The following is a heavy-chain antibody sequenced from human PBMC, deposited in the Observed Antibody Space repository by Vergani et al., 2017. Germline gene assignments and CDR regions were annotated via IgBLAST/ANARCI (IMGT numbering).Heavy chain of an antibody. CDR3: ARGPLLDCSISSCYTPDLFDP. CDR1: GGTFSSYD. V-gene: IGHV1-69*01. J-gene: IGHJ5*02. Sequence: QVQLVQSGAEVKKPGSSVKVSCKASGGTFSSYDISWVRQAPGQGLEWMGGIIPIFGTANYAQKFQGRVTITADESTSTAYMELVSLRSEDTAVYYCARGPLLDCSISSCYTPDLFDPWGQGTLVTVSS. CDR2: IIPIFGTA. D-gene: IGHD2-2*02.